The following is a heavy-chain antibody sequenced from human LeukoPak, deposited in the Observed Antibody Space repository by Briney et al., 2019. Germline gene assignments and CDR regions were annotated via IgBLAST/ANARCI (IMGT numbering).Heavy chain of an antibody. J-gene: IGHJ4*02. CDR3: ARGGYYDSGTSYNPFDY. D-gene: IGHD3-10*01. V-gene: IGHV3-74*01. Sequence: GGSLTLSCAASGFTFSTYWMHWVRQAPGKGLVWVSRINSDGSRTNYADSVKGRFTISRDNAKNTLYLQVNSLIAEDTAVYYCARGGYYDSGTSYNPFDYWGQGTLVTVSS. CDR2: INSDGSRT. CDR1: GFTFSTYW.